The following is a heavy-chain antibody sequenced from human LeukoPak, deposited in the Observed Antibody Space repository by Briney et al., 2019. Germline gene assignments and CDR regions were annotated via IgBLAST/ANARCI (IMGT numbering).Heavy chain of an antibody. Sequence: PSETLSLTCTVSGGSISSTNYYWGWIRQPPGRGLEWIGSFYYSGSTYYNPSLKSRVTISVDTSKNQFSLKLSSVTAADTAVYYCARGWEDCSGGSCGLIDYWGQGTLVTVSS. CDR2: FYYSGST. J-gene: IGHJ4*02. CDR1: GGSISSTNYY. V-gene: IGHV4-39*07. CDR3: ARGWEDCSGGSCGLIDY. D-gene: IGHD2-15*01.